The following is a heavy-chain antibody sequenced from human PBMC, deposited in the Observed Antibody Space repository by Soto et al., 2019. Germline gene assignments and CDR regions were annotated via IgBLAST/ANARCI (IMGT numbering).Heavy chain of an antibody. CDR2: ISGSGGST. CDR3: ASHYNDSSGYYYFDY. V-gene: IGHV3-23*01. Sequence: PGGSLRLSCAASGFTFSSYAMSWVRQAPGKGLEWVSAISGSGGSTYYADSVKGRFTISRDNSRNTLYLQMNSLRAEDTAVYYCASHYNDSSGYYYFDYWGQGTLVTVSS. CDR1: GFTFSSYA. D-gene: IGHD3-22*01. J-gene: IGHJ4*02.